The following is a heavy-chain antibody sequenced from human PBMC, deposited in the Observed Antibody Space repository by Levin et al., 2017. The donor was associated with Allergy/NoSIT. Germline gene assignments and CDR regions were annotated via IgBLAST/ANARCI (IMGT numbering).Heavy chain of an antibody. Sequence: GGSLRLSCAASGFTFGDYYMSWIRQAPGKGLEWVSYISSSGSTIYYADSVKGRFTISRDNAKNSLYLQMNSLRAEDTAVYYCARETYSSSWSSDYWGQGTLVTVSS. D-gene: IGHD6-13*01. CDR3: ARETYSSSWSSDY. CDR2: ISSSGSTI. CDR1: GFTFGDYY. J-gene: IGHJ4*02. V-gene: IGHV3-11*01.